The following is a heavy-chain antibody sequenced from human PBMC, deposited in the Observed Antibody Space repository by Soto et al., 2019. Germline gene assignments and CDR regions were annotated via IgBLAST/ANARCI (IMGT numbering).Heavy chain of an antibody. CDR2: ISSSGSTI. CDR1: GFTFSDYY. J-gene: IGHJ3*02. CDR3: AKRYDCSSTSCFVGQHDAFDI. V-gene: IGHV3-11*01. D-gene: IGHD2-2*01. Sequence: GGSLRLSCAASGFTFSDYYMSWIRQAPGKGLEWVSYISSSGSTIYYADSVKGRFTISRDNAKNSLYLQMNSLRAEDTAVYYCAKRYDCSSTSCFVGQHDAFDIWGQGTMVTVXS.